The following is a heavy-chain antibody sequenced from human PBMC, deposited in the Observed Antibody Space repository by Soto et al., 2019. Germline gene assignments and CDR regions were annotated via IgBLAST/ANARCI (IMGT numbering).Heavy chain of an antibody. J-gene: IGHJ1*01. V-gene: IGHV4-4*02. CDR2: IYHSGST. D-gene: IGHD1-1*01. CDR1: SGSISSSNW. Sequence: SETLSLTCAVSSGSISSSNWWSWVRQPPGKGLEWIGEIYHSGSTNYNPSLKSRVTISVDKSKNQFSLKLSSVTAADTAVYYCASLSGASTIRTPFQHWGQGTLVTVSS. CDR3: ASLSGASTIRTPFQH.